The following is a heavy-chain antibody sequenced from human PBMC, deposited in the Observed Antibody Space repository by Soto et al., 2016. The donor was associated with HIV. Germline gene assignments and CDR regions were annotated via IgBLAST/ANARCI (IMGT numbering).Heavy chain of an antibody. CDR1: GFSVSTNY. Sequence: EVQLVESGGGLVQPGGSLRLSCAVSGFSVSTNYMSWVRQAPGKGLEWVSIIYSGGTTYYTNSVKGRFTISRDNSKNTLYLQMNSLRVEDTAVYYCARDGSPTEWELVGWFDPWGQGTLVTVS. J-gene: IGHJ5*02. CDR2: IYSGGTT. D-gene: IGHD1-26*01. CDR3: ARDGSPTEWELVGWFDP. V-gene: IGHV3-66*01.